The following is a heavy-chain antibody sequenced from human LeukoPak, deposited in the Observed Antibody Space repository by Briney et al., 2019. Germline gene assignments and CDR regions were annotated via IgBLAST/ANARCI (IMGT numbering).Heavy chain of an antibody. CDR3: AEGEDDSSGYYYY. CDR2: INPTGGST. D-gene: IGHD3-22*01. J-gene: IGHJ4*02. CDR1: GYTFPSYF. V-gene: IGHV1-46*01. Sequence: ASVKVSCKASGYTFPSYFMHWVRQAPGQGLEWMGIINPTGGSTTYAQKFQGRVTMTRDTSTSTAYMELSSLRSEDTAVYYCAEGEDDSSGYYYYWGQGTLVTVSS.